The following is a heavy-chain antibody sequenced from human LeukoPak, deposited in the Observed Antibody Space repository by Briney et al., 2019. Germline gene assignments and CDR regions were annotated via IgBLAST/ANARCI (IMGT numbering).Heavy chain of an antibody. J-gene: IGHJ6*02. Sequence: PGGSLRLSCAASGFTFSSYAMSRVRQAPGKGLEWVSAISGSGGSTYYADSVKGRFTISRDNSKNTLYLQMNSLRAEDTAVYYCAKVPSIEYYYYGMDVWGQGTTVTVSS. CDR3: AKVPSIEYYYYGMDV. CDR1: GFTFSSYA. CDR2: ISGSGGST. D-gene: IGHD5-24*01. V-gene: IGHV3-23*01.